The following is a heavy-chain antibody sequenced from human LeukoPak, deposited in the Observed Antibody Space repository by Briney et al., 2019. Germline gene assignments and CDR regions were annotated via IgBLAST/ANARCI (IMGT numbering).Heavy chain of an antibody. J-gene: IGHJ4*02. CDR3: ARNYGSGIPLDY. V-gene: IGHV3-74*01. D-gene: IGHD3-10*01. Sequence: GGSLRLSCAASGFTSSSYWMHWVRQAPGKGLVWVSRINSDGSSTSYADSVKGRFTISRDNAKNTLYLQMNSLRAEDTAVYYCARNYGSGIPLDYWGQGTVVTVSS. CDR2: INSDGSST. CDR1: GFTSSSYW.